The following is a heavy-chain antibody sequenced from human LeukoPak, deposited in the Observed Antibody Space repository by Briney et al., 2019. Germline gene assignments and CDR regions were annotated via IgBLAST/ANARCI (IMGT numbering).Heavy chain of an antibody. J-gene: IGHJ4*02. CDR3: AKVRPFYDSSGYYYGY. Sequence: GGSLRLSCAASGFTFSSYAMSWVRQAPGKGLEGVSAISGSGGSTYYADSVKGRFTISRDNSKNTLYLQMNSLRAEDTAVYYCAKVRPFYDSSGYYYGYWGQGTLVTVSS. CDR1: GFTFSSYA. CDR2: ISGSGGST. D-gene: IGHD3-22*01. V-gene: IGHV3-23*01.